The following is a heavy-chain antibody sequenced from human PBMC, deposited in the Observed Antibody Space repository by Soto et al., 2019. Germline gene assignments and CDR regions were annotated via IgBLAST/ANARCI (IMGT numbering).Heavy chain of an antibody. V-gene: IGHV1-18*01. Sequence: QVQLVQSGAEVKKPGASVKVSCKASGYTFTSYGISWVRQAPGQGLEWMGWISAYNGNTNYAQKLQGRVTMTTDTSTSTAYMELRSLRSDDTAVYYWAREPFSVVVPAAMYGMDVWGQGTTVTVSS. CDR3: AREPFSVVVPAAMYGMDV. J-gene: IGHJ6*02. D-gene: IGHD2-2*01. CDR2: ISAYNGNT. CDR1: GYTFTSYG.